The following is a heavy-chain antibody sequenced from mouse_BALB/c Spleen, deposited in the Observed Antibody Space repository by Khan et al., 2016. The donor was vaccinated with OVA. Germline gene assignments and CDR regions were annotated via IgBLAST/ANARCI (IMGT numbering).Heavy chain of an antibody. CDR2: ISYSGST. Sequence: EVQLQESGPGLVKPSQSLSLTCTVAGYSITSDYAWNWIRQFPGNKLEWMGYISYSGSTGYNPSLKSRISITRDTSKNQFFLQLNSVTTEDTAQNYCASKLVRSYAKDYWGQGTSVTVSS. D-gene: IGHD2-14*01. CDR1: GYSITSDYA. CDR3: ASKLVRSYAKDY. V-gene: IGHV3-2*02. J-gene: IGHJ4*01.